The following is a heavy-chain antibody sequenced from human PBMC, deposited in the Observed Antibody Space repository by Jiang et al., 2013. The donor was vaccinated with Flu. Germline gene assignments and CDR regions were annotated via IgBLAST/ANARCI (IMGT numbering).Heavy chain of an antibody. V-gene: IGHV4-59*08. D-gene: IGHD2-2*01. CDR3: ARHGLATQPDFEY. J-gene: IGHJ4*02. Sequence: PGLVKPSETLSLNCTVSGDSINGYYWSWIRKPPGKGLEWIGHIDYTERTNYNPSLKSRVTISVDTSKNQLSLKLSSVTAADTAVYYCARHGLATQPDFEYWGQGTLVTVPS. CDR2: IDYTERT. CDR1: GDSINGYY.